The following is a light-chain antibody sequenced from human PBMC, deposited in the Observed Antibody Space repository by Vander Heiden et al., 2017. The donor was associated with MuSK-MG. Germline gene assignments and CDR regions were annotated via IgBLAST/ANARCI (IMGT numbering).Light chain of an antibody. CDR3: RQHDVHPLS. J-gene: IGKJ4*01. Sequence: IQMPQSPSILPAAVGDRVTITCRASQSINAWLAWYQQKPGKAPNLLIYQASNLANGVPSRFSGSGSGTEFTLTISSLQPDDFATYYCRQHDVHPLSFGAGTKVETK. V-gene: IGKV1-5*03. CDR1: QSINAW. CDR2: QAS.